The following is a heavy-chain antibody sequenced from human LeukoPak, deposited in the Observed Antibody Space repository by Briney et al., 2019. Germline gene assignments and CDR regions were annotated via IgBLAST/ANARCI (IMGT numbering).Heavy chain of an antibody. Sequence: ASVKVSCKASGYTFTSYGISWVRQAPGQGLEWMGWISAYNGNTNYAQKLQGRVTMTTDTSTSTAYMELRSLRSDDTAVYYCARSRITMVREAQLYNWFDPWGQGTLVTVSS. J-gene: IGHJ5*02. V-gene: IGHV1-18*01. CDR3: ARSRITMVREAQLYNWFDP. CDR1: GYTFTSYG. D-gene: IGHD3-10*01. CDR2: ISAYNGNT.